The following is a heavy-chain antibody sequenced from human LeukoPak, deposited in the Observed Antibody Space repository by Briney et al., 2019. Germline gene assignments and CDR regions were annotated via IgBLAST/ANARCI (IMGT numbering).Heavy chain of an antibody. D-gene: IGHD2-15*01. CDR2: ISGSGCST. J-gene: IGHJ4*02. Sequence: PGGSLRLSCAASGFTFSSYAMSWVRQAPGKGLEWVSAISGSGCSTYYADSVKGRFTISRDNSKNTLYLQMNSLRAEDTAVYYCAKETARCSGGSCYSPLAVDYWGQGTLVTVSS. V-gene: IGHV3-23*01. CDR1: GFTFSSYA. CDR3: AKETARCSGGSCYSPLAVDY.